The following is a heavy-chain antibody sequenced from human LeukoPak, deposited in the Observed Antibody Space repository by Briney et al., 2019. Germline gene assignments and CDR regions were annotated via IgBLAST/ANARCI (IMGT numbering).Heavy chain of an antibody. CDR3: ARDSSGYYYHFDY. D-gene: IGHD3-22*01. Sequence: ASVKVSCKASGGTFGSYAISWVRQAPGQGLEWMGGIIPIFGTANYAQKFQGRVTITADESTSTAYMELSSLRSEDTAVYNCARDSSGYYYHFDYWGQGTLVTVSS. CDR2: IIPIFGTA. CDR1: GGTFGSYA. V-gene: IGHV1-69*13. J-gene: IGHJ4*02.